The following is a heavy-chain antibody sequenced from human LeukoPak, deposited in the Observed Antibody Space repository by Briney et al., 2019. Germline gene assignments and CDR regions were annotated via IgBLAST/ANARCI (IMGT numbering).Heavy chain of an antibody. J-gene: IGHJ4*02. V-gene: IGHV1-2*02. CDR1: GYTFTGYY. Sequence: GASVKVSCKASGYTFTGYYMHWVRQAPGQGLEWMGWINPNSGGTNYAQKFQGRVTMTRDTSTSTAYMELSSLRSEDTAVYYCARGWVAARRPPAYWGQGTLVTVSS. CDR3: ARGWVAARRPPAY. D-gene: IGHD6-6*01. CDR2: INPNSGGT.